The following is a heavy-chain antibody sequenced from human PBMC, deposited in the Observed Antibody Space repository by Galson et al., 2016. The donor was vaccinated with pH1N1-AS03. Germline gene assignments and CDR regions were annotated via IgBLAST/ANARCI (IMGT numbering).Heavy chain of an antibody. CDR1: GFIFSSDW. V-gene: IGHV3-74*01. CDR3: ARAMYTSGWYGMDV. CDR2: ITSDGSSI. Sequence: SLRLSCAASGFIFSSDWMHWVRQVPGKGLVWVSRITSDGSSISYADAVKGGFTTSRDNAKNTLYLQMNSLRAEDTAVYHCARAMYTSGWYGMDVWGQGTTVTVSS. D-gene: IGHD6-19*01. J-gene: IGHJ6*02.